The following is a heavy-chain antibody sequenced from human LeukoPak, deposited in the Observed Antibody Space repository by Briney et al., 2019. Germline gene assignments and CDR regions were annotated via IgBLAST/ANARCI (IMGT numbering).Heavy chain of an antibody. CDR1: GGSISSYY. D-gene: IGHD3-10*01. Sequence: KPSETLSLTCTVSGGSISSYYWSWIRQPPGKGLEWIGYICYSGSTNYNPSLKSRVTISVDTSKNQFSLKLSSVAAADPAVLFCAGIYGSGSQLFDYWGQGTLVTVSS. V-gene: IGHV4-59*12. CDR2: ICYSGST. CDR3: AGIYGSGSQLFDY. J-gene: IGHJ4*02.